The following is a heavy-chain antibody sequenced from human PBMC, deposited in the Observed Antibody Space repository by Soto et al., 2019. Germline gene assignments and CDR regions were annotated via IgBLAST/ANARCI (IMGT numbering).Heavy chain of an antibody. D-gene: IGHD3-10*01. CDR1: GFTFSSFG. CDR2: IWNDGNNR. Sequence: VGSLRLSCAASGFTFSSFGVHWVRQAPGKGLEWVAVIWNDGNNRRYADSVRGRFTVSSDNSKNTVYLQMDSLRVEDTAMYYCARDRELGRTSPYFDFWGPGTLVTVSS. CDR3: ARDRELGRTSPYFDF. J-gene: IGHJ4*02. V-gene: IGHV3-33*01.